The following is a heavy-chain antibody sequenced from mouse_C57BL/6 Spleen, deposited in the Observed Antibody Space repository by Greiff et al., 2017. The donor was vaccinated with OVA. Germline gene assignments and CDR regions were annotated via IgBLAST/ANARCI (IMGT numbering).Heavy chain of an antibody. Sequence: EVMLVESGGGLVKPGGSLKLSCAASGFTFSDYGMHWVRQAPEKGLEWVAYISSGSSIIYYADTVKGRFTISRDNAKNTLFLQMTSLRSEDTAMYYCATGTFAYWGQGTLVTVSA. V-gene: IGHV5-17*01. D-gene: IGHD4-1*01. CDR3: ATGTFAY. J-gene: IGHJ3*01. CDR2: ISSGSSII. CDR1: GFTFSDYG.